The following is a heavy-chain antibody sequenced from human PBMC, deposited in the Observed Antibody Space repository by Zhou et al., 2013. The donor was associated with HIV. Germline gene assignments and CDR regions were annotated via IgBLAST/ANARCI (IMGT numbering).Heavy chain of an antibody. V-gene: IGHV1-69*05. Sequence: QVQLVQSGAEVKKPGSSVKVSCKASGGNFSTYAINWVRQAPGQGLEWMGGIIPIFGTANDAQKFQGRVTLTTDESTNTAYMELSGLRSEDTAVYYCARDRHNWNHGINAFDIWGQGTMVTVSS. J-gene: IGHJ3*02. CDR2: IIPIFGTA. CDR3: ARDRHNWNHGINAFDI. D-gene: IGHD1-20*01. CDR1: GGNFSTYA.